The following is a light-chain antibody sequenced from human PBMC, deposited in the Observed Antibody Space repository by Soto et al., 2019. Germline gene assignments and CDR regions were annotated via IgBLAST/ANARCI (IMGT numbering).Light chain of an antibody. CDR3: QTWGTGIVV. CDR2: LNSDGSH. Sequence: LVLTQSPSASASLGASVKLTCTLRSGHSSYAIAWHQQQPEKGPRYLMKLNSDGSHSKGDGIPDRFSGSSSGAERYLTISSLQSEDEADYYCQTWGTGIVVFGGGTKLTVL. V-gene: IGLV4-69*01. CDR1: SGHSSYA. J-gene: IGLJ2*01.